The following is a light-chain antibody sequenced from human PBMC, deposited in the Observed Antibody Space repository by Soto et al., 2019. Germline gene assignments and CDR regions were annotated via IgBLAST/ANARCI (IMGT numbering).Light chain of an antibody. Sequence: DIQISPSPSTPAGSVGDKITLPFPSSQTISSWLAWYQQKPGKAPKLLIYKASTLKSGVPSRFSGSGSGTDFTLTISSLEPEDSAVYYCQQRNIWPPVTFGQGTRLEIK. CDR1: QTISSW. CDR2: KAS. J-gene: IGKJ5*01. CDR3: QQRNIWPPVT. V-gene: IGKV1-5*03.